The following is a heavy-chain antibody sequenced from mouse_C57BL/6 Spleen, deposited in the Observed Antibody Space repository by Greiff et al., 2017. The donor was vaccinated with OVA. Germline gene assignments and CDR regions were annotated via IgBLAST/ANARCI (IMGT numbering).Heavy chain of an antibody. J-gene: IGHJ2*01. V-gene: IGHV1-39*01. D-gene: IGHD1-1*01. Sequence: EVKLMESGPELVKPGASVKISCKASGYSFTDYNMNWVKQSNGKSLEWIGVINPNYGTTSYNQKFKGKATLTVDQSSSTAYMQLNSLTSEDSAVYYCARWEDGSSHFDYWGQGTTLTVSS. CDR1: GYSFTDYN. CDR3: ARWEDGSSHFDY. CDR2: INPNYGTT.